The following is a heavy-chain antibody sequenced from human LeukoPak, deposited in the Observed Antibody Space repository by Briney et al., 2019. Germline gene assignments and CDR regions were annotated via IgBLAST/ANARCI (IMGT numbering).Heavy chain of an antibody. CDR3: ARHGYDILTGLI. D-gene: IGHD3-9*01. CDR2: IYYSGST. CDR1: GGSISSYY. V-gene: IGHV4-59*08. J-gene: IGHJ3*02. Sequence: KPSETPSLTCNVSGGSISSYYWSWIRQPPGKGLEWIGYIYYSGSTNYNPSLKSRVTILVDTSKNQFSLKLSSVTAADTAVYYCARHGYDILTGLIWGQGTMVTVSS.